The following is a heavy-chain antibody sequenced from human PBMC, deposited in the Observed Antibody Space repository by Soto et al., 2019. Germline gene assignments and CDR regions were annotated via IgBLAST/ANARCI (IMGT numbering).Heavy chain of an antibody. CDR2: ISSSSSYI. CDR1: GFTFSSYS. D-gene: IGHD6-19*01. CDR3: EKVLRVGIAVAGPHYYYYYGMDV. J-gene: IGHJ6*02. V-gene: IGHV3-21*01. Sequence: EVQLVESGGGLVKPGGSLRLSCAASGFTFSSYSMNWVRQAPGKGLEWVSSISSSSSYIYYADSVKGRFTISRDNAKNCMYRQMNSPRAEDSGVYYCEKVLRVGIAVAGPHYYYYYGMDVWGQGTTVTVS.